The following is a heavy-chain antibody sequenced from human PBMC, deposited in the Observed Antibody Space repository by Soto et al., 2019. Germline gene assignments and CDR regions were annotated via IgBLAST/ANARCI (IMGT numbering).Heavy chain of an antibody. D-gene: IGHD2-2*01. CDR2: IYYSGST. V-gene: IGHV4-31*03. J-gene: IGHJ5*02. Sequence: SETLSLTCTVSGASIIRGGYYWIWIGQHPGKGLEWIGYIYYSGSTYYNPSLKSRVTISVDTSKNQFSLKLSSVTAADTAVYYCARFYCSSTSCYANWFDPWGQGTLVTVSS. CDR1: GASIIRGGYY. CDR3: ARFYCSSTSCYANWFDP.